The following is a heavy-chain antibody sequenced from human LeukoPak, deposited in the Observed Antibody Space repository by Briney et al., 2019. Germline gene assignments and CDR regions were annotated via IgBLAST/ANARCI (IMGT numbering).Heavy chain of an antibody. CDR3: ARAGGGHYDY. J-gene: IGHJ4*02. V-gene: IGHV3-64*01. Sequence: GGSLRLSCAASGFTFSSCVLHGVRPAPGRGLEYVSAISSNRGSTYYEHSVKGRFTISRDNSKNTLYLQMGSLRAEDMAVYYCARAGGGHYDYWGQGTLVTVSS. D-gene: IGHD2-15*01. CDR1: GFTFSSCV. CDR2: ISSNRGST.